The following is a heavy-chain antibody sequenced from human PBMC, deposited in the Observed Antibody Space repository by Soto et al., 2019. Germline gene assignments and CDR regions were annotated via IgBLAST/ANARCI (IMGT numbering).Heavy chain of an antibody. CDR3: ARYCSGGSCKYYFDY. Sequence: GGSLRLSCAASGFTVSSNYMSWVRQAPGKGLEWVSVIYSGGSTYYADSVKGRFTISRDNSKNTLYLQMNSLRAEDTAVYYCARYCSGGSCKYYFDYWGQGTLVTVSS. D-gene: IGHD2-15*01. CDR1: GFTVSSNY. J-gene: IGHJ4*02. CDR2: IYSGGST. V-gene: IGHV3-66*01.